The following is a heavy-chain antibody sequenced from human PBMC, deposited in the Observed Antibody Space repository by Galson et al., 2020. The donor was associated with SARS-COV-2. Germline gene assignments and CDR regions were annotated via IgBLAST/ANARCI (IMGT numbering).Heavy chain of an antibody. CDR3: ARALGHPDLDY. Sequence: GGSLRLSCAASGFTFSSYWMSWVRQAPGKGLEWVANIKPDGSEKYYVDSVKGRFTISRDNDKNSLTLQMNSLRAEDTAVYYCARALGHPDLDYWGQGTLVTVSS. D-gene: IGHD3-16*01. J-gene: IGHJ4*02. CDR1: GFTFSSYW. CDR2: IKPDGSEK. V-gene: IGHV3-7*01.